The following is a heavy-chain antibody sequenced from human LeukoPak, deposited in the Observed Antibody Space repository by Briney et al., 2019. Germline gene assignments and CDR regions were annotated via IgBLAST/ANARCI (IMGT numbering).Heavy chain of an antibody. CDR1: GFIFSNYY. V-gene: IGHV3-7*01. CDR3: ARSPAGDAWPPAYYMDV. Sequence: GGSLRLSCAASGFIFSNYYMNWVRQAPGKGLEWVANIKEDGTEKYYVGSVKGRFAISRDNAKKSLYLQMNSLRDDDTAVYFCARSPAGDAWPPAYYMDVWGKGTAVTVSS. J-gene: IGHJ6*03. CDR2: IKEDGTEK. D-gene: IGHD3-10*01.